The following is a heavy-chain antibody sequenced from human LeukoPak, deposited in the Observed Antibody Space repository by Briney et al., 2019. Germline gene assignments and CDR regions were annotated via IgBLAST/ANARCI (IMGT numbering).Heavy chain of an antibody. J-gene: IGHJ4*02. CDR1: GGSISSGSYY. D-gene: IGHD6-13*01. Sequence: SETLSLTCTVSGGSISSGSYYWSWIRQPAGKGLEWIGRIYTSGSTNYNPSLKSRVTISVDTSKNQFSLKLTSVTAADTAVYYCARETYSRSWTSFDYWGQGTLVTVSS. CDR2: IYTSGST. CDR3: ARETYSRSWTSFDY. V-gene: IGHV4-61*02.